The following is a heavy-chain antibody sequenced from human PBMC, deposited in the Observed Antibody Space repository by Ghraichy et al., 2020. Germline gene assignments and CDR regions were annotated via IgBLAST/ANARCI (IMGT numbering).Heavy chain of an antibody. V-gene: IGHV3-21*01. CDR1: GFTFSSYT. D-gene: IGHD3-10*01. CDR3: ARERTMVRGLIRAFDH. CDR2: ISSSSGYI. J-gene: IGHJ3*01. Sequence: GESLNISCAASGFTFSSYTMNWVRQAPGKGLEWVSSISSSSGYIYYADSVKGRFTISRDNAKNSLYLQLSSLRAEDTAVYYCARERTMVRGLIRAFDHWGQGTMVTVSS.